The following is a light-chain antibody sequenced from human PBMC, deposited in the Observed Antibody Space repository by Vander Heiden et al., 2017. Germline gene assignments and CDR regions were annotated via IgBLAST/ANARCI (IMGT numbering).Light chain of an antibody. CDR2: DAS. J-gene: IGKJ4*01. V-gene: IGKV3-11*01. Sequence: EIVLSQSPATLSLSPGERATLSCRASQSVRSYLAWYQQRPGQAPRRLIYDASKRPTGIPARFSGSGSGKDFTLTISSLEPEDFAVYYCQHRSNWPELSFGGGTKVE. CDR1: QSVRSY. CDR3: QHRSNWPELS.